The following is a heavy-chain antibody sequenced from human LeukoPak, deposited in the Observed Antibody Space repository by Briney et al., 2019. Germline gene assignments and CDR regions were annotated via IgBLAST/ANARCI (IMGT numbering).Heavy chain of an antibody. V-gene: IGHV3-23*01. J-gene: IGHJ5*02. CDR1: GFTFSSYA. CDR3: ANPLWQQPEHNWFDP. Sequence: GGPLRLSCAASGFTFSSYALSWVRQAPGKGLEWVSAISGSGGSTYYADSVKGRFTISRDNSKNTLYLQMNSLRAEDTAVYYCANPLWQQPEHNWFDPWGQGTLVTVSS. D-gene: IGHD6-13*01. CDR2: ISGSGGST.